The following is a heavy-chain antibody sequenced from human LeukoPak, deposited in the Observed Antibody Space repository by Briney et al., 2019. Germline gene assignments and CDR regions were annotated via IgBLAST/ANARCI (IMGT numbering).Heavy chain of an antibody. CDR3: ARAPTTGYYYYYYMDV. D-gene: IGHD1-1*01. J-gene: IGHJ6*03. V-gene: IGHV3-20*04. Sequence: GGSLRLSCAASGFTLDEYGRSWLRHAPGKGLEWVSGINWNGVSTVYADSVKGRFTISRDNAKNSLYLQMNSLRAEDTALYYCARAPTTGYYYYYYMDVWGKGATVTVSS. CDR2: INWNGVST. CDR1: GFTLDEYG.